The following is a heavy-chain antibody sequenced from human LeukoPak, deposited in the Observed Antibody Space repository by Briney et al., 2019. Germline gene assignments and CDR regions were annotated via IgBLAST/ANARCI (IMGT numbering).Heavy chain of an antibody. D-gene: IGHD3-16*01. CDR3: ARDSELKVGGSFDY. V-gene: IGHV3-33*01. CDR1: GFTFSNYG. J-gene: IGHJ4*02. Sequence: GRSLRLSCTASGFTFSNYGMHWVRQAPNKGLEWVAIIWYDGSNQYYADSVKGRFTVSRDSSKNTMYLQMNSLRAEDTAVYYCARDSELKVGGSFDYWGQGTLATVSS. CDR2: IWYDGSNQ.